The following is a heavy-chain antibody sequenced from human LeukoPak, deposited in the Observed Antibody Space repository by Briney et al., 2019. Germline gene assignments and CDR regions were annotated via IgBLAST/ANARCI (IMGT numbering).Heavy chain of an antibody. V-gene: IGHV1-2*02. J-gene: IGHJ4*02. CDR2: IKPNSGAT. Sequence: ASVKVSCKASGYSFNGYYMHWVRQAPGHGLEWMGWIKPNSGATNYAQKFQARVTVTIDTSMSTVYLEMNSLRSDDTAVYYCTGVTSPRGAAGTMDYWGQGTLVTVSS. CDR1: GYSFNGYY. D-gene: IGHD6-13*01. CDR3: TGVTSPRGAAGTMDY.